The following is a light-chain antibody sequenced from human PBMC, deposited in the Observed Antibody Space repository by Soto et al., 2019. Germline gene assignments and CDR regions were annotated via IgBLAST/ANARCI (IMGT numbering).Light chain of an antibody. CDR3: GAWDGSLTGGV. V-gene: IGLV1-51*02. J-gene: IGLJ2*01. CDR2: ENY. CDR1: SSNIGSYS. Sequence: QSVLTQPPSVSAAPRQKVTISCSGSSSNIGSYSVSWYQQLPGTAPKLLIYENYERPSGIPDRFSGSKSGTSATLGITGLQTGDEADYYCGAWDGSLTGGVFGGGTKLTVL.